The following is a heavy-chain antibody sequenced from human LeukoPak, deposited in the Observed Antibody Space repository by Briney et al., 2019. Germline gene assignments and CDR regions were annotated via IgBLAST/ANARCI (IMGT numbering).Heavy chain of an antibody. CDR3: AKATRAAGPVRNWFDP. V-gene: IGHV3-23*01. CDR1: GFTFSSYA. Sequence: AGGSLRLSCAASGFTFSSYAMSWVRQAPGKGLEWVSAISGSGGSTYYADSVKRQFTISRDNSKNTLYLQMNSLRAEDTAVYYCAKATRAAGPVRNWFDPWGQGTLVTVSS. D-gene: IGHD6-13*01. J-gene: IGHJ5*02. CDR2: ISGSGGST.